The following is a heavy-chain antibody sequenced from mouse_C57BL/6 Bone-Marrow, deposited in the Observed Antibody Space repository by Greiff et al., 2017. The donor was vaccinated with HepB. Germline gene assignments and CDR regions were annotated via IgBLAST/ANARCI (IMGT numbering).Heavy chain of an antibody. Sequence: EVQLKESGPGLVKPSQSLSLTCSFTGSSIPSVFSWNWFRQFPGNKLEWMGYISYDGSNNYNPSLKNRISITRDTSKNQFFLKLNSVTTEDTATYYCARGGYYYAMDYWGQGTSVTVSS. CDR3: ARGGYYYAMDY. CDR2: ISYDGSN. V-gene: IGHV3-6*01. CDR1: GSSIPSVFS. J-gene: IGHJ4*01.